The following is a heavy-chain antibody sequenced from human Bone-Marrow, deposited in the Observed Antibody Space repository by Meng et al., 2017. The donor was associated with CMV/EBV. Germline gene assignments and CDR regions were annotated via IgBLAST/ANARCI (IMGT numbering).Heavy chain of an antibody. Sequence: SETLSLTCTVSGGSISSYYWSWIRQPPGKGLEWIGYIYYSGSTNYNPSLKSRVTISVDTSKNQFSLKLSSVTAADTAVYYCARFVYDFWSGYWADYYYGMDVWGPGTTVTVSS. CDR2: IYYSGST. J-gene: IGHJ6*02. CDR3: ARFVYDFWSGYWADYYYGMDV. CDR1: GGSISSYY. D-gene: IGHD3-3*01. V-gene: IGHV4-59*01.